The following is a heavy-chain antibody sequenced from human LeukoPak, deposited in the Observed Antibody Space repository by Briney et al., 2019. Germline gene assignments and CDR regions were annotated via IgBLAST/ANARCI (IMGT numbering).Heavy chain of an antibody. CDR3: ARSMPAYYYGMDV. CDR2: INHSGST. Sequence: KSSETLSLTCAVYGGSFSGYYWSWIRQPPGKGLEWIGEINHSGSTNYNPSLKSRVTISVDKSKNQFSLKLSSVTAADTAVYYCARSMPAYYYGMDVWGQGTTVTVSS. CDR1: GGSFSGYY. D-gene: IGHD2-2*01. J-gene: IGHJ6*02. V-gene: IGHV4-34*01.